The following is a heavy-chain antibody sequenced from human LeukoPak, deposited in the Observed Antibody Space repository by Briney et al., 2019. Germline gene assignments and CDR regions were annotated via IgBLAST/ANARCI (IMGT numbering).Heavy chain of an antibody. CDR2: IKSKTDGGTT. J-gene: IGHJ3*02. V-gene: IGHV3-15*01. CDR1: GFTLSNAW. Sequence: GGSLRLSCAASGFTLSNAWMSWVRQAPGKGREWVGRIKSKTDGGTTDYAAPVKGRFTISRDESKNTLFLQMHSLKTEDTAVYYCTTAPRGYCSGGSCSYAFDIWGQGTLVTVSS. CDR3: TTAPRGYCSGGSCSYAFDI. D-gene: IGHD2-15*01.